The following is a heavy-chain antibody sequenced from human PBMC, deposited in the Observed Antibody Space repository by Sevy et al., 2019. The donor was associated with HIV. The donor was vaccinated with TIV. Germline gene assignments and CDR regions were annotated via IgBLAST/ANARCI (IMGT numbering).Heavy chain of an antibody. Sequence: GGSLRLSCEASGFTFSDYHMTWIRQAPGKGLEWVAYISSRGSTEHYADSVKGRFTISRDNVKNSPYLQMDSLRGEDTAVYYCAREADYYFDSWGQGSLVTVSS. J-gene: IGHJ4*02. CDR3: AREADYYFDS. V-gene: IGHV3-11*01. CDR2: ISSRGSTE. CDR1: GFTFSDYH. D-gene: IGHD2-21*02.